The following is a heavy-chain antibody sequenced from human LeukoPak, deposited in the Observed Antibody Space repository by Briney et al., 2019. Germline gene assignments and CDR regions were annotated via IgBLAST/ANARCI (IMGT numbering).Heavy chain of an antibody. CDR3: ARMNGGYTNWFDP. D-gene: IGHD4-23*01. V-gene: IGHV4-59*01. Sequence: SETLSLTCTVSGGSISSYYWSWIRQPPGKGLEWIGHIYYSGSTNYNPSLESRVTISVDTSKNQFSLKLSSVTAADTAVYYCARMNGGYTNWFDPWGQGTLVTVSS. J-gene: IGHJ5*02. CDR2: IYYSGST. CDR1: GGSISSYY.